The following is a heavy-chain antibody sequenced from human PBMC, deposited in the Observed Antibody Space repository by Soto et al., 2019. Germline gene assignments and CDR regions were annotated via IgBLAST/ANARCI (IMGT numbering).Heavy chain of an antibody. D-gene: IGHD3-10*01. V-gene: IGHV4-59*01. CDR1: GGSISSYY. CDR2: IYHSGST. J-gene: IGHJ6*02. CDR3: ARDFGVRGVIIGPDYYYGMDV. Sequence: SETLSLTCTVSGGSISSYYWSWIRQPPGKGLEWIGYIYHSGSTNYNPSLKSRVTISVDTSKNQFSLKLSSVTAADTAVYYCARDFGVRGVIIGPDYYYGMDVWGQGTTVTVSS.